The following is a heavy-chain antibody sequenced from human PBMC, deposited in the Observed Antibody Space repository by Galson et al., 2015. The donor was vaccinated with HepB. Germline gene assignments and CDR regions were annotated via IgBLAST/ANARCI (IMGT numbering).Heavy chain of an antibody. V-gene: IGHV3-30-3*01. CDR2: ISYDGSNK. Sequence: SLRLSCAASGFTFSSYAMHWVRQAPGKGLEWVAVISYDGSNKYYADSVKGRFTISRDNSKNTLYLQMNSLRAEDTAVHYCARVEGSSGWLGGYFDYWGQGTLVTVSS. J-gene: IGHJ4*02. CDR1: GFTFSSYA. D-gene: IGHD6-19*01. CDR3: ARVEGSSGWLGGYFDY.